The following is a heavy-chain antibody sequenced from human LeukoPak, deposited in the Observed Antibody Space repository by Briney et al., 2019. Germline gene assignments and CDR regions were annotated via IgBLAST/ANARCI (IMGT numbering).Heavy chain of an antibody. D-gene: IGHD2-21*02. CDR3: ATNLIYCGGDCYAFDP. CDR2: INPNSGGT. J-gene: IGHJ5*02. V-gene: IGHV1-2*02. Sequence: GASVKVSCKASGYTFTGYYMHWVRQAPGQGLEWMGWINPNSGGTNYAQKFQGRVTMTRDTSISTAYMELSRLRSDDTAVYYCATNLIYCGGDCYAFDPWGRGTLVTVSS. CDR1: GYTFTGYY.